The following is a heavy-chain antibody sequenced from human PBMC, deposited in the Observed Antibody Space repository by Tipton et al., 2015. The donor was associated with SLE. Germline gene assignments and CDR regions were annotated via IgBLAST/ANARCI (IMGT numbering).Heavy chain of an antibody. CDR3: ARPLRGLFAFDI. J-gene: IGHJ3*02. CDR2: IYYSGST. CDR1: GGSISSSSYY. Sequence: TLSLTCTVSGGSISSSSYYWGWIRQPPGKGLEWIGYIYYSGSTYYNPSLKSRVTISVDTSKSQFSLKLSSVTAADTAVYYCARPLRGLFAFDIWGQGTMVTVSS. V-gene: IGHV4-39*01.